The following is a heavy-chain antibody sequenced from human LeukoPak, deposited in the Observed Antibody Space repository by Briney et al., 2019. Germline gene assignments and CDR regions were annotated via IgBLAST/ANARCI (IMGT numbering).Heavy chain of an antibody. V-gene: IGHV3-30*18. CDR1: GFTFASHG. Sequence: PGGSRRLAWAASGFTFASHGIHWVRPAPDKGLEWVAVISDDGRTEYYADAVKGRFTISRNNSTSTVSLQMNSLRENDTAVFYCTKEGATGSSYTFDYWGQGTLVTVSS. CDR2: ISDDGRTE. J-gene: IGHJ4*02. CDR3: TKEGATGSSYTFDY. D-gene: IGHD2-15*01.